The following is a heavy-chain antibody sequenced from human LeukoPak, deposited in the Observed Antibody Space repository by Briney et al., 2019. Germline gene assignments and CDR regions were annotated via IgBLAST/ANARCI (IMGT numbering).Heavy chain of an antibody. CDR3: ARDQAMDVVAFDI. V-gene: IGHV4-30-2*01. Sequence: PSETLSLTCTVSGGSISSGGYYWSCIRQPPGKGLECIGYIYHSGSTYYNPSLKSRVTISVDRSKNQFSLKLSSVTAADTAVYYCARDQAMDVVAFDIWGQGTMVTVSS. CDR2: IYHSGST. J-gene: IGHJ3*02. D-gene: IGHD3/OR15-3a*01. CDR1: GGSISSGGYY.